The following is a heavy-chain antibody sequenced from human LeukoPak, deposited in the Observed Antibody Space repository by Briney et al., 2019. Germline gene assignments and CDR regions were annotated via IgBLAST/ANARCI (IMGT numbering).Heavy chain of an antibody. CDR2: INQDGTEK. J-gene: IGHJ4*02. D-gene: IGHD3-3*01. Sequence: PGESLRLSCAASGFTFTTYWMSWVRQLPGKGLEWVANINQDGTEKYSVDPVKGRFTISRDNAKNSLYLQMNSVRAEDTAVYYCVRDFRFLDDYWGQGTLVSVSS. CDR1: GFTFTTYW. CDR3: VRDFRFLDDY. V-gene: IGHV3-7*01.